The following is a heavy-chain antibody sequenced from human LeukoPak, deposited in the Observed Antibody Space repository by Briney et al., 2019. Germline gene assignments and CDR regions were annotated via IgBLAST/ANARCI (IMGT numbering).Heavy chain of an antibody. Sequence: AGGSLRLSCAASGFTFRNHGMHWVRQAPGKGLEWVAITWYDGSNKYYADSVKGRFTISRDNSKNTLSLQMNSLRAEDTAVYYCVRDTKSYYCDWWGQGTLVTVSA. J-gene: IGHJ4*02. V-gene: IGHV3-33*01. CDR3: VRDTKSYYCDW. CDR1: GFTFRNHG. CDR2: TWYDGSNK.